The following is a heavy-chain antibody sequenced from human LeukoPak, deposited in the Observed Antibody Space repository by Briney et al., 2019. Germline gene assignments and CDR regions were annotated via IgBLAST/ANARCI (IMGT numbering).Heavy chain of an antibody. CDR1: GFTFSSYG. D-gene: IGHD6-19*01. Sequence: GGSLRLSCAASGFTFSSYGMHWVRQAPGKGLEWVAFIRYDGSNKYYADSVKGRFTISRDNSKNTLYLQMNSLRAEDTAVYYCARGSRTGWYYFDYWGQGTLVTVSS. CDR3: ARGSRTGWYYFDY. J-gene: IGHJ4*02. CDR2: IRYDGSNK. V-gene: IGHV3-30*02.